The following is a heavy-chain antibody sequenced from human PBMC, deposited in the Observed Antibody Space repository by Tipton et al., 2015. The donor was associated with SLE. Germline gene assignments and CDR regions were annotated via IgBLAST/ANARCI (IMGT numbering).Heavy chain of an antibody. CDR3: AREGVEMVATLGGTDCYFMDV. J-gene: IGHJ6*03. CDR1: GFSFSSSG. D-gene: IGHD5-12*01. CDR2: ISSGSNHI. Sequence: GSLRLSCAASGFSFSSSGMNWVRQAPGKGLEWVSSISSGSNHIYYADSMKGRFTISRDDAKNSLFLQMNSLRAEDTAVYYCAREGVEMVATLGGTDCYFMDVWGKGTTVTISS. V-gene: IGHV3-21*04.